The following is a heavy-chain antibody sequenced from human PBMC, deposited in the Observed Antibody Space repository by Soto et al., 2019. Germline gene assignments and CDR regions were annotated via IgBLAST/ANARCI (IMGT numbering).Heavy chain of an antibody. CDR3: ARSPDSSGYYPRRYYYGMDV. J-gene: IGHJ6*02. D-gene: IGHD3-22*01. V-gene: IGHV4-30-4*01. Sequence: SETLSLTCTFSGFSISSDDYYWSWIRQPPGKGLEWIGYIYYSGSTYYNPSLKSRVTISVDKSKNQFSLKLSSVTAADTAVYYCARSPDSSGYYPRRYYYGMDVWGQGTTVTVSS. CDR2: IYYSGST. CDR1: GFSISSDDYY.